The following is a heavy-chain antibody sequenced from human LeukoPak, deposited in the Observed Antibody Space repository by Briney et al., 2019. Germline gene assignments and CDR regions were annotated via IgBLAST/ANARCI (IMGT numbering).Heavy chain of an antibody. CDR2: ISVYNGNT. CDR1: GYTFTNYG. CDR3: ARVDHYWAEYFQH. V-gene: IGHV1-18*01. D-gene: IGHD2-15*01. Sequence: ASVKVSCKASGYTFTNYGISWVRQAPGQGLEWMGWISVYNGNTNYAQKLQGRVTMTTDTSTSTAYMELSSLRSEDTAVYYCARVDHYWAEYFQHWGQGTLVTVSS. J-gene: IGHJ1*01.